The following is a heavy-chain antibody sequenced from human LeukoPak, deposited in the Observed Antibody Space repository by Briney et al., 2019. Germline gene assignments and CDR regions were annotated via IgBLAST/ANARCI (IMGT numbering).Heavy chain of an antibody. CDR1: GFTFSNYW. CDR2: IKQDGIEK. J-gene: IGHJ5*02. D-gene: IGHD6-13*01. V-gene: IGHV3-7*01. Sequence: PAGSLRLSCAASGFTFSNYWMSWVRQAPGKGLERVANIKQDGIEKYYVDSVEGRSTVSRDNAKNSMYLQMNSLRAEDTAVYYCAREISSWYRTEGRFDPWGQGTLVTVSS. CDR3: AREISSWYRTEGRFDP.